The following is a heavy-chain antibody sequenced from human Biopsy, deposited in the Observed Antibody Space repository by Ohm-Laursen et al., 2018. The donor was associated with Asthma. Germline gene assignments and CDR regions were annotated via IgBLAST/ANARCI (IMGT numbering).Heavy chain of an antibody. CDR2: IYYSGST. J-gene: IGHJ5*02. D-gene: IGHD4-17*01. CDR1: GGSINIGDYY. CDR3: ARTTYGDDGFDP. V-gene: IGHV4-31*03. Sequence: TLPLTCTVSGGSINIGDYYWSWIRQHPVKGLEWIGYIYYSGSTYYNPSLKSRVSISLDTSKNQSSLSLTSVTAADTAVYYCARTTYGDDGFDPWGQGTLVTVSS.